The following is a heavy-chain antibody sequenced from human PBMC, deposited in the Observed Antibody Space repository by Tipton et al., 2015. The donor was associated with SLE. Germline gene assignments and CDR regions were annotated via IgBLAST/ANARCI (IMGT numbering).Heavy chain of an antibody. CDR3: ARLSPLWFGEYTEY. Sequence: TLSLTCIVSGGSITTTPYYWGWIRQSPEKGLEWIGSTHYSGTTYYNPSLESRVTMSMDTSKNEFSLNLRSVTATDTAVYYCARLSPLWFGEYTEYWGQGTLVNVSP. J-gene: IGHJ4*02. D-gene: IGHD3-10*01. V-gene: IGHV4-39*01. CDR1: GGSITTTPYY. CDR2: THYSGTT.